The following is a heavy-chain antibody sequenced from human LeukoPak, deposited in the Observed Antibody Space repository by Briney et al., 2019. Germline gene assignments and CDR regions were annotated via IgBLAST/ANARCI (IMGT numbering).Heavy chain of an antibody. J-gene: IGHJ6*04. CDR1: GFTFNTYS. D-gene: IGHD3-10*02. CDR3: AELGITMIGGV. V-gene: IGHV3-66*01. CDR2: TYSNGRT. Sequence: GGSLRLSCAASGFTFNTYSMSWVRQAPGKGLEWVSVTYSNGRTYYADSVKGRFTISRDNAKNSLYLQMNSLRAEDTAVYYCAELGITMIGGVWGKGTTVTISS.